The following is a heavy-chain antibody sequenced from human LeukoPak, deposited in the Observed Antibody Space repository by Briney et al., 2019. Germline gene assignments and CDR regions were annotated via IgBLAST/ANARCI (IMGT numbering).Heavy chain of an antibody. CDR1: GGTFGSYA. J-gene: IGHJ4*02. V-gene: IGHV1-69*04. D-gene: IGHD1-26*01. Sequence: GASVKVSCKASGGTFGSYAISWVRQAPGQGLEWMGRIIPILGIANYAQKFQGRVTITADESTSTAYMELSSLRSGDTAVYYCARDFTGIVGATDWGQGTLVTVSS. CDR3: ARDFTGIVGATD. CDR2: IIPILGIA.